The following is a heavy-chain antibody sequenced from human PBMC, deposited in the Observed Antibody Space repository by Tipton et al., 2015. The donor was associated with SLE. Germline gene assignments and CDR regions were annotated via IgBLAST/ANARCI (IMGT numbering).Heavy chain of an antibody. CDR2: INSDGSST. D-gene: IGHD3-10*01. J-gene: IGHJ4*02. CDR1: GFTFSTYW. Sequence: SLRLSCAASGFTFSTYWMHWVRPVPGKGLVWVSRINSDGSSTSYADSVKGRFTISRDNAKNTLYLQMNSLRAEDTAVYYCVRCRYTGSYLGYWGQGTLITVSP. CDR3: VRCRYTGSYLGY. V-gene: IGHV3-74*01.